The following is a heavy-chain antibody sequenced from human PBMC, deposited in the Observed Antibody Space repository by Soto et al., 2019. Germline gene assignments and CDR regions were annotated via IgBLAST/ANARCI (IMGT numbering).Heavy chain of an antibody. V-gene: IGHV3-21*01. CDR3: ARASGYNWNSVSSFDY. J-gene: IGHJ4*02. Sequence: GGSLRLSCAASGFTFSSYSMNWVRQAPGKGLEWVSSISSSSSYIYYADSVKGRFTISRDNAKNSLYLQMNSLRAEDTAVYYCARASGYNWNSVSSFDYWGQGTLVTVSS. D-gene: IGHD1-7*01. CDR1: GFTFSSYS. CDR2: ISSSSSYI.